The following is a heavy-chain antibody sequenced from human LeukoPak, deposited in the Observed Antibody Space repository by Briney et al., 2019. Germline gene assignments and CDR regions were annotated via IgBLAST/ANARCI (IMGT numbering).Heavy chain of an antibody. CDR2: ISNSGGST. V-gene: IGHV3-23*01. J-gene: IGHJ3*01. CDR3: AKIGAYGDYKYAFDF. Sequence: GGSLRLSCAASGLTFSSYAMSSVRQAPGKGLEWVSSISNSGGSTYYADSVQGRFTISRDNSKNTLYLQINSLGAEDTAIYYCAKIGAYGDYKYAFDFWGQGTVVTVSS. D-gene: IGHD4-17*01. CDR1: GLTFSSYA.